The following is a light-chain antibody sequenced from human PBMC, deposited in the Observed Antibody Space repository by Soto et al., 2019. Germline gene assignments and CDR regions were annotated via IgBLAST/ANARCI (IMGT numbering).Light chain of an antibody. V-gene: IGLV2-14*03. CDR3: SSYTSSSTVV. J-gene: IGLJ2*01. CDR1: SSDVGSYNY. Sequence: SVLTQPASVSGSPGQSITISCTGTSSDVGSYNYVSWYQQHPGKVPKLMIYDVSNRPSGVSNRFSGSKSGNTASLTISGLQAEDEADYYCSSYTSSSTVVFGGGTQLTVL. CDR2: DVS.